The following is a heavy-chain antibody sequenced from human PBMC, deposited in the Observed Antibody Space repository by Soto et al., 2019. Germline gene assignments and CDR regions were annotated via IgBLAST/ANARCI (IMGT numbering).Heavy chain of an antibody. CDR3: ARVRGYCTGGSCYVDS. CDR1: GYTFTSYG. J-gene: IGHJ4*02. D-gene: IGHD2-15*01. Sequence: ASVKVSCKASGYTFTSYGISWVRQAPGQGFEWMGWISAYNGNTNYAQKFQDRVTMTTDTSTTTAYMDLRSLISDDTAVYYCARVRGYCTGGSCYVDSWGQGTLVTVSS. V-gene: IGHV1-18*04. CDR2: ISAYNGNT.